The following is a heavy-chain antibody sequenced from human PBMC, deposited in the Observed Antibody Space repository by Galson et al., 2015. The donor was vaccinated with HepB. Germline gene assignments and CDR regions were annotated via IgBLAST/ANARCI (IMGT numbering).Heavy chain of an antibody. CDR3: AKHMIVVVIDAFDI. CDR2: IRSKANSYAS. Sequence: CAASGFTFSYAWMNWVRQAPGKGLEWVGRIRSKANSYASAYAAPVKGRFTISRDNSKNTLYLQMNSLRAEDTAVYYCAKHMIVVVIDAFDIWGQGTMVTVSS. V-gene: IGHV3-73*01. CDR1: GFTFSYAW. J-gene: IGHJ3*02. D-gene: IGHD3-22*01.